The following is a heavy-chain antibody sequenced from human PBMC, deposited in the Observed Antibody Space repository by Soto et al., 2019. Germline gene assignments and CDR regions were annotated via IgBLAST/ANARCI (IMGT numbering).Heavy chain of an antibody. Sequence: GGSLRLSCAASGFTLSDHYIDWVRQAPGEGLEWVGRIKNKANSYTTEYAASVEDRFTISRDDSRNSLFLQMNGLKTEDTAVYFCTRVKLCGSAGCHRVLDVRGKRTTVTVSS. J-gene: IGHJ6*04. CDR2: IKNKANSYTT. V-gene: IGHV3-72*01. CDR1: GFTLSDHY. D-gene: IGHD2-2*01. CDR3: TRVKLCGSAGCHRVLDV.